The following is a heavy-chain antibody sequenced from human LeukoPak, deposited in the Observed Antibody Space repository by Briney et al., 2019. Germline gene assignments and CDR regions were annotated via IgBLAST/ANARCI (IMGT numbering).Heavy chain of an antibody. CDR2: ISGSGGST. V-gene: IGHV3-23*01. CDR3: AKLRDGYNYY. D-gene: IGHD5-24*01. J-gene: IGHJ4*02. Sequence: RQAXGXXXEWVSAISGSGGSTYYADSVKGRFTISRDNSKNTLYLQMNSLRAEDTAVYYCAKLRDGYNYYWGQGTLVTVSS.